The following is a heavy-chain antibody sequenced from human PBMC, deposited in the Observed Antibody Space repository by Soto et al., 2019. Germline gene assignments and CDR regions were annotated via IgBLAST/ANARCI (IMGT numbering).Heavy chain of an antibody. Sequence: QVQLQESGPGLVKPSEILSLTCSVSGASISSSYWSWIRQPPGKRLEWIGYVYHTGSANYNPSLTSRVTISIDTSKNQFSLKLSSVTAADTAVYHCASGYYDSSGYSAPFDNWGQGTLVTVSS. CDR3: ASGYYDSSGYSAPFDN. V-gene: IGHV4-59*01. J-gene: IGHJ4*02. D-gene: IGHD3-22*01. CDR1: GASISSSY. CDR2: VYHTGSA.